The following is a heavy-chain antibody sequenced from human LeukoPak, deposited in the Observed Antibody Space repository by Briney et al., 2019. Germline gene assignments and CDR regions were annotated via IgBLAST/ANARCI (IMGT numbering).Heavy chain of an antibody. D-gene: IGHD4-11*01. CDR3: AKGRMGTTFDD. CDR1: GFTFSSFA. V-gene: IGHV3-23*01. CDR2: ISGSGGGT. J-gene: IGHJ4*01. Sequence: PGGSLRLSCAASGFTFSSFAMNWVRQAPGKGLEWVSAISGSGGGTYYADSVEGRFTISKDNSQNTLYLQMSSLSAEDTAVYYCAKGRMGTTFDDWGQEPWSPSPQ.